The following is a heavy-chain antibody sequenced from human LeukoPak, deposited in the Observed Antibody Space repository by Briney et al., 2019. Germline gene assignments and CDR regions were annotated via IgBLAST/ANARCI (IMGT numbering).Heavy chain of an antibody. D-gene: IGHD5-18*01. Sequence: PSETLSLTCAVSGGSISSGGYSWSWIRQPPGKGLEWIGYIYHSGSTYYNPSLKSRVTILVDTSKNQFSLKLTSVTAADTAVYYCARWIVGYSYGYFDPWGQGTLVIVSS. J-gene: IGHJ5*02. V-gene: IGHV4-30-2*01. CDR2: IYHSGST. CDR3: ARWIVGYSYGYFDP. CDR1: GGSISSGGYS.